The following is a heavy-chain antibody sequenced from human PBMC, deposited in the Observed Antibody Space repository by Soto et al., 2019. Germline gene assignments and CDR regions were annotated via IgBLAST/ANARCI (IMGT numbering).Heavy chain of an antibody. Sequence: PSETLSLTCTVSGGSISSSSYYWGWIRQPPGKGLEWIGSIYYSGSTYYNPSLKSRVTISVDTSKNQFSLKLSSVTAADTAVYYCARRTPDFWSGYYESRVYYMDVWGKGTTVTVSS. CDR3: ARRTPDFWSGYYESRVYYMDV. CDR1: GGSISSSSYY. D-gene: IGHD3-3*01. CDR2: IYYSGST. J-gene: IGHJ6*03. V-gene: IGHV4-39*01.